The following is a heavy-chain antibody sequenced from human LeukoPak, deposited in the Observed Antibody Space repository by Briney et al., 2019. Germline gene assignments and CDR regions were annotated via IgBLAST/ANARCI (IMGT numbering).Heavy chain of an antibody. D-gene: IGHD6-6*01. CDR3: ARASVAARDLDY. V-gene: IGHV4-61*01. CDR1: GRSISISSYY. CDR2: IYYSGST. Sequence: SDTLSLTLTVSGRSISISSYYWSWIRQPPWKGLGWIGYIYYSGSTNYTPSLKSRVTISGDTSKKQFSLKLRSVPAADTALYYCARASVAARDLDYWGQGTLVTVSS. J-gene: IGHJ4*02.